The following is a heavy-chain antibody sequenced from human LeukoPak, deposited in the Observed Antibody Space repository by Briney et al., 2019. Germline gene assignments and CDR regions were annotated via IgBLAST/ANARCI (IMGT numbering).Heavy chain of an antibody. CDR1: GFTFSSHA. CDR3: AKLWFGESFDY. J-gene: IGHJ4*02. D-gene: IGHD3-10*01. CDR2: ISGSGGST. Sequence: GGSLRLSCAASGFTFSSHAMSWVRQAPGKGLEWVSAISGSGGSTYYADSVKGRFPISRDNSKNTLYLQMNSLRAEDTAVYYCAKLWFGESFDYWGQGTLVTVSS. V-gene: IGHV3-23*01.